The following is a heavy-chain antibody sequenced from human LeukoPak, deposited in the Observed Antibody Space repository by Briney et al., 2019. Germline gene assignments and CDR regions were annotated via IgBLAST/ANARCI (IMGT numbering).Heavy chain of an antibody. J-gene: IGHJ4*02. CDR2: ISSRGTST. CDR3: VRGTDCSATTCYPLSAFDY. V-gene: IGHV3-21*04. D-gene: IGHD2-8*02. Sequence: GESLRLSCVASGFIFSDFGMNWVRQVPGKGLEWVAFISSRGTSTFYADSVKGRFTISRYTAKKSLDLQMTSLRADDTAAYYCVRGTDCSATTCYPLSAFDYWGQGTLVTVSS. CDR1: GFIFSDFG.